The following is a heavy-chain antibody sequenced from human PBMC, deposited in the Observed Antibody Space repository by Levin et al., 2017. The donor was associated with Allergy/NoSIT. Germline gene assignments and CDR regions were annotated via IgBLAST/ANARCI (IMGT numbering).Heavy chain of an antibody. CDR2: INSDGSST. V-gene: IGHV3-74*01. J-gene: IGHJ4*02. CDR1: GFTFSSYW. CDR3: AGPGYCSSTSCSSVAY. Sequence: GESLKISCAASGFTFSSYWMHWVRQAPGKGLVWVSRINSDGSSTSYADSVKGRFTISRDNAKNTLYLQMNSLRAEDTAVYYCAGPGYCSSTSCSSVAYWGQGTLVTVSS. D-gene: IGHD2-2*01.